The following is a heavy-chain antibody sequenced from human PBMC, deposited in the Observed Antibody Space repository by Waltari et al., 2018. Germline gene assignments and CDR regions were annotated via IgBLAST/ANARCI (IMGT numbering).Heavy chain of an antibody. V-gene: IGHV1-69*01. D-gene: IGHD1-26*01. J-gene: IGHJ4*02. CDR1: GGTFSSYA. CDR3: ARERRIVGATGDLYYFDY. Sequence: QVQLVQSGAEVKKPGSSVKVSCKASGGTFSSYAISWVRQAPGQGLEWMGGIIPIFGTANHAQKFQGRVTITTDESTSTAYMELSSLRSEDTAVYYCARERRIVGATGDLYYFDYWGQGTLVTVSS. CDR2: IIPIFGTA.